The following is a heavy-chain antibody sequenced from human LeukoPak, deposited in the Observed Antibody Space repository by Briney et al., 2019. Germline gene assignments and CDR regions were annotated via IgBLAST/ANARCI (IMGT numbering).Heavy chain of an antibody. CDR1: GFTFSSYA. CDR3: ATLDPRYYYDSSGDAFDI. CDR2: ISSNGGST. Sequence: PGGSLRLSCAASGFTFSSYAMHWVRQAPGKGLEYGSAISSNGGSTYYANPVKGRFTISRDNSKNTLYLQMGSLRAEDMAVYYCATLDPRYYYDSSGDAFDIWGQGTMVTVSS. D-gene: IGHD3-22*01. V-gene: IGHV3-64*01. J-gene: IGHJ3*02.